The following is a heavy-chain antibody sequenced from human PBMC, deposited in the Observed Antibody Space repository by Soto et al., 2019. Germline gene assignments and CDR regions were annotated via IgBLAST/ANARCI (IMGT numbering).Heavy chain of an antibody. J-gene: IGHJ3*02. D-gene: IGHD2-15*01. CDR3: VKEWASCSGGSCDPYSYKGVEGGACDI. CDR2: ISGGGGST. Sequence: EVQLLESGGGLVQPGGSLRLSCTASGFTFSSYAMSWVRQAPGKGLEWVSAISGGGGSTYYADSVKGQFTISRDNSKNTLYLQTTSLRAEDTAGYYCVKEWASCSGGSCDPYSYKGVEGGACDIWGQGIIVTVSS. V-gene: IGHV3-23*01. CDR1: GFTFSSYA.